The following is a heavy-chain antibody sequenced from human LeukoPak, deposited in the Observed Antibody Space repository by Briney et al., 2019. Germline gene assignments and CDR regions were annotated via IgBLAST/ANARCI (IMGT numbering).Heavy chain of an antibody. V-gene: IGHV4-61*02. D-gene: IGHD2-2*01. CDR1: GGSISSGSYY. Sequence: SETLSLTCTVSGGSISSGSYYWSWSRQPAGKGLEWIGRIYTSGSTNYNPSLKSRVTISVDTSKNQFSLKLSSVTAADTAVYYCAGGRPPPGFYCSSTSCRRVSYYYMDVWGKGTTVTVSS. J-gene: IGHJ6*03. CDR3: AGGRPPPGFYCSSTSCRRVSYYYMDV. CDR2: IYTSGST.